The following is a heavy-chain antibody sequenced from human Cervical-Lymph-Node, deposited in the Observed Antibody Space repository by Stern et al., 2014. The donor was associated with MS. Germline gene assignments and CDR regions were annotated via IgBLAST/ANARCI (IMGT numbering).Heavy chain of an antibody. Sequence: QVQLQESGPGLVKPSQTLSLTCTVSSGSIRSGGYYWSWIRQHPGKGLEGIGHIHYSGNTYYTPSLMRRVIISVDTSKSQFSLKLTSVTVADTAVYYCARMGTSLDYWGLGTLVTVSS. D-gene: IGHD1-14*01. CDR2: IHYSGNT. CDR3: ARMGTSLDY. J-gene: IGHJ4*02. V-gene: IGHV4-31*03. CDR1: SGSIRSGGYY.